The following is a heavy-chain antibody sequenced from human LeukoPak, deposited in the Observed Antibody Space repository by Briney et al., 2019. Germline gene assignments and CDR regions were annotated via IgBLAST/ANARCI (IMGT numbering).Heavy chain of an antibody. V-gene: IGHV3-23*01. CDR2: ISGSGGST. Sequence: GGSLRLSCAASGFTFSSFDMSWVRQAPGEGLEWVSAISGSGGSTYNADSVKGRFTISRDNSKNTMYLQMNSLRAEDTAVYYCARAADDDSSGYLYYFDYWGQGTLVTVSS. D-gene: IGHD3-22*01. CDR3: ARAADDDSSGYLYYFDY. CDR1: GFTFSSFD. J-gene: IGHJ4*02.